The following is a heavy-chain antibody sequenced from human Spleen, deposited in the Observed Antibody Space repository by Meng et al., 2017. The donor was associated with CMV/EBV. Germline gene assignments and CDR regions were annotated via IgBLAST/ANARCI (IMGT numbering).Heavy chain of an antibody. V-gene: IGHV3-66*01. D-gene: IGHD2-2*01. CDR3: ARDSSFVED. J-gene: IGHJ4*02. CDR2: IYSGGST. Sequence: VPLGECGGGVVQPGGSPILSGADSVSHVSMNYMSWVRQATGKVLEWVSVIYSGGSTYYADSVKGRFTISRDNSKNTLYLQMNSLRAEDTAVYYCARDSSFVEDWGQGTLVTVSS. CDR1: VSHVSMNY.